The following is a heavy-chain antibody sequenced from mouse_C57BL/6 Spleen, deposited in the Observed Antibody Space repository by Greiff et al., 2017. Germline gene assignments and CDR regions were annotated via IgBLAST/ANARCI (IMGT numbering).Heavy chain of an antibody. CDR1: GFALTSYG. V-gene: IGHV2-2*01. CDR2: IWSGGST. D-gene: IGHD2-3*01. Sequence: QVQLQQSGPGLVQPSQSLSITCTASGFALTSYGVHWVRQSPGKGLEWLGVIWSGGSTDYNAAFISRLGTSKDNSKSQVFFKMNSLQADNTAIYDCDSNSVYDGYYRAMDYWGQGTSVTVSS. J-gene: IGHJ4*01. CDR3: DSNSVYDGYYRAMDY.